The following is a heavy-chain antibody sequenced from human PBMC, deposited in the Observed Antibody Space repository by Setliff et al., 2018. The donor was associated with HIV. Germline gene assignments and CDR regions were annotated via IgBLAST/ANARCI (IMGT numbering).Heavy chain of an antibody. D-gene: IGHD1-26*01. J-gene: IGHJ4*02. CDR1: GGSISSSSYY. V-gene: IGHV4-39*01. CDR2: IFYSGSA. CDR3: ARGRTGHDY. Sequence: SETLSLTCTVSGGSISSSSYYWGWIRQPPGKGREWIGSIFYSGSANYNPSLRSPVAISVDTSKNQFSLKLTSVTAADTAVYYCARGRTGHDYWGQGTLVTV.